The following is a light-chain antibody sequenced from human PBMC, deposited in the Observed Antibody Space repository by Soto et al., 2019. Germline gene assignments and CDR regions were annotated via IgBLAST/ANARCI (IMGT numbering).Light chain of an antibody. J-gene: IGKJ1*01. Sequence: EIVMTQSPATLSVSPGERATLSCRASQSVSSNLAWYQQKLGQAPRLLIYGASTRATGIPARFSGSGSGTEFTLTISSLQSEDFAVYYCQHYNNWPPWTFGQGTKVEIK. CDR1: QSVSSN. V-gene: IGKV3-15*01. CDR2: GAS. CDR3: QHYNNWPPWT.